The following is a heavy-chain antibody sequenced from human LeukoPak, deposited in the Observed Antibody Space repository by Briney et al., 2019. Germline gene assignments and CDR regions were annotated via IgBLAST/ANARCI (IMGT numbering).Heavy chain of an antibody. D-gene: IGHD2-2*01. Sequence: GGPLRLSCAASGFTFSIYSMNWVRQPPGKGLEWVSYICSNSNNIFYADSVQGRFTISRDNSKSTLSLQMNSLRAEDAAVYHCARDSSGYCSGTSWRPDALVIWRGGTMV. CDR3: ARDSSGYCSGTSWRPDALVI. CDR1: GFTFSIYS. CDR2: ICSNSNNI. V-gene: IGHV3-48*04. J-gene: IGHJ3*02.